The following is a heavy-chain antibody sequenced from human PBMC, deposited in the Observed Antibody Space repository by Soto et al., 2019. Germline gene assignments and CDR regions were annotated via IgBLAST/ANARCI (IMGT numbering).Heavy chain of an antibody. V-gene: IGHV1-69*13. CDR1: GGTFSSYA. CDR3: ARGRLFQRAMVYFDY. D-gene: IGHD5-18*01. Sequence: SVKVSCKASGGTFSSYAISWVRQAPGQGLEWMGGIIPIFGTANYAQKFQGRVTITADESTSTAYMELSSLRSEDTAVYYCARGRLFQRAMVYFDYWGQGTLVTVSS. CDR2: IIPIFGTA. J-gene: IGHJ4*02.